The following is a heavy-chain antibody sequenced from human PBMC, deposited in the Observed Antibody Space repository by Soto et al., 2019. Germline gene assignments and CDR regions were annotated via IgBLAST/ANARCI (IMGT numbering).Heavy chain of an antibody. CDR1: GGSISNYY. J-gene: IGHJ6*02. V-gene: IGHV4-59*08. CDR2: IYYSGST. D-gene: IGHD3-3*01. Sequence: SETLSLTCTVSGGSISNYYWSWIRQPPGKGLEWIGYIYYSGSTNYNPSLKSRVTISVDMSNNQFSLRLNSITAADTAVYYCARHSIFGGTGQYYSGMDFWGQGITVTVSS. CDR3: ARHSIFGGTGQYYSGMDF.